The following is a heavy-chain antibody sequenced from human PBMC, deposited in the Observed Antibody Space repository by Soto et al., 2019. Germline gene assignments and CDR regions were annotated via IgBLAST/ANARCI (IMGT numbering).Heavy chain of an antibody. CDR2: IIQSGET. J-gene: IGHJ4*02. CDR3: AKDRQPDERWPFDH. Sequence: EVLLLESGGGLVQSGGSLRLTCAASGFTFSTYTMSWVRQAPGEGLEWVSGIIQSGETFYADSVKGRFTISRDNSNNLLYLPIHSLSADDTAVYYCAKDRQPDERWPFDHWGQGTLVTVSS. CDR1: GFTFSTYT. V-gene: IGHV3-23*01. D-gene: IGHD2-2*01.